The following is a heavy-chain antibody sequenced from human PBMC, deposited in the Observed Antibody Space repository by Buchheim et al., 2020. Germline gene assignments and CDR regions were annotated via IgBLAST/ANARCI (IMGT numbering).Heavy chain of an antibody. V-gene: IGHV3-30*18. CDR2: ISYDGSNK. D-gene: IGHD3-22*01. CDR3: AKLGYYDSSGYSFDY. J-gene: IGHJ4*02. CDR1: GFTFSTYG. Sequence: QVQLVESGGGVIQPGRSLRLSCAASGFTFSTYGMHWVRQAPGKGLEWVAVISYDGSNKYYAASVKGRFTISRDNSKNTLYLQMNSLRAEDTAVYYCAKLGYYDSSGYSFDYWGQGTL.